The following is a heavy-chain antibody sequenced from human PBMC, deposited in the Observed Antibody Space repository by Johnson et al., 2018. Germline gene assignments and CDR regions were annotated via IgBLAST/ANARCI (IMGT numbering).Heavy chain of an antibody. Sequence: QVQLVQSGAEVKKPGASVKVSCKASGYTFTSYHVHWVRQAPGQGLEWMGIINPSGGSTTYSQKLQGRVTVTRDTSPSTVYREVNSLRSEDAAVYYCARASHSNNWYHYGLDVWGQGTTVTVSS. CDR1: GYTFTSYH. J-gene: IGHJ6*02. V-gene: IGHV1-46*04. CDR3: ARASHSNNWYHYGLDV. D-gene: IGHD6-13*01. CDR2: INPSGGST.